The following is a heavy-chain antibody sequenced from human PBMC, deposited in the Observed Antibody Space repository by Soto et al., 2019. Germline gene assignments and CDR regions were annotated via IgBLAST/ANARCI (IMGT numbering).Heavy chain of an antibody. Sequence: QVQLVQSGAEVKKPGSSVKVSCKASGGTFSSYAISWVRQAPGQGLEWMGGIIPIFGTANYAQKFQGRVTITXXEXTXXAYMELSSLRSEDTAVYYCASAEMATTSRGYYFDYWGQGTLVTVSS. CDR2: IIPIFGTA. CDR3: ASAEMATTSRGYYFDY. D-gene: IGHD1-1*01. CDR1: GGTFSSYA. V-gene: IGHV1-69*05. J-gene: IGHJ4*02.